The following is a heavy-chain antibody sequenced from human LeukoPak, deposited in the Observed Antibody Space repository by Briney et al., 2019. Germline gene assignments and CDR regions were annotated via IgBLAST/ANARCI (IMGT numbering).Heavy chain of an antibody. Sequence: QTGGSLRLSCAASGFTFSSYAMSWVRQAPGKGLEWVSSISDSGLTTYYADSVKGRFTISRDNSKNTVYLQMNSLRAEDTALYYCAKGLGFLPQFDYWGQGALVAVSS. D-gene: IGHD6-19*01. CDR3: AKGLGFLPQFDY. J-gene: IGHJ4*02. V-gene: IGHV3-23*01. CDR2: ISDSGLTT. CDR1: GFTFSSYA.